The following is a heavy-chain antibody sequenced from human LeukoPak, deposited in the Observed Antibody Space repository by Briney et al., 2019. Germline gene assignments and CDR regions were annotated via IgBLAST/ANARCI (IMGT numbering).Heavy chain of an antibody. Sequence: ASVKVSCKASGYTFTTYAMNWVRQAPGQGLEWMGWIDTNTGNPTYAQGFTGRFVLSLDTSVSTAYLQISSLKAEDTAVYYCTRGHPIGYSRNEYWGQGTLVTVSS. CDR1: GYTFTTYA. V-gene: IGHV7-4-1*02. J-gene: IGHJ4*02. CDR3: TRGHPIGYSRNEY. D-gene: IGHD5-12*01. CDR2: IDTNTGNP.